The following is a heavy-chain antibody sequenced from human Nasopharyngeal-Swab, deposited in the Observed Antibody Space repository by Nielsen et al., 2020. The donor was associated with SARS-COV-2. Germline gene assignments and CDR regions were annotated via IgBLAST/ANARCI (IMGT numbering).Heavy chain of an antibody. CDR1: GGSISPYY. J-gene: IGHJ6*02. D-gene: IGHD3-22*01. CDR3: AREIASYYYDSSGYYYPDYYYYGMDV. Sequence: SETLSLTCTVSGGSISPYYWSWIRRPPGKGLDWIGYISYSGSTNYNPSLKSRVTMSVDTSKNQFSLKLSSVTAADTAVYYCAREIASYYYDSSGYYYPDYYYYGMDVWGQGTTVTVSS. V-gene: IGHV4-59*12. CDR2: ISYSGST.